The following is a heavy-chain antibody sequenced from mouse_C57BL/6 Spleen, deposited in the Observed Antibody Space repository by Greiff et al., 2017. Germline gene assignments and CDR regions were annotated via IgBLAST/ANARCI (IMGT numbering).Heavy chain of an antibody. CDR3: ASFYGYDEDYARDY. CDR2: ISSGSSTI. V-gene: IGHV5-17*01. D-gene: IGHD2-2*01. Sequence: EVKVEESGGGLVKPGGSLKLSCAASGFTFSDYGMHWVRQAPEKGLEWVAYISSGSSTIYYADTVKGRFTISRDNAKNTLFLQMTSLRSEDTAMYYCASFYGYDEDYARDYWGQGTSVTVSS. J-gene: IGHJ4*01. CDR1: GFTFSDYG.